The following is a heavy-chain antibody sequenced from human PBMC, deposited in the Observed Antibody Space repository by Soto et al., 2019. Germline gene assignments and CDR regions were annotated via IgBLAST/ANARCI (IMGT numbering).Heavy chain of an antibody. CDR3: ARGGSGYTWFNEF. CDR2: LIPVVQTA. J-gene: IGHJ4*02. V-gene: IGHV1-69*01. CDR1: GGLFSSYP. D-gene: IGHD3-22*01. Sequence: QAQLVQSGAEVTNPGSSVKVSCKASGGLFSSYPISWVRQVPGQGLEWMGGLIPVVQTAYYTQRFQGRVTITADESTNTAYMELSSLRSEDTAIYYCARGGSGYTWFNEFWGQGTLVTVSS.